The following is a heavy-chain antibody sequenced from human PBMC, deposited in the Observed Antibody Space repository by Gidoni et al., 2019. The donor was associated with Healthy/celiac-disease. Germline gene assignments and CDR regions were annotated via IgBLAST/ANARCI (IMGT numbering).Heavy chain of an antibody. CDR3: ARRSSSFGRFWWFDP. D-gene: IGHD6-6*01. V-gene: IGHV5-51*01. Sequence: EVQLVQSGAEVKKPGESLKISCKGAGSSFTSYWIGWVRQMPGKGLEWMGIIYPGDSDTRYSPSFQGQVTISADKSISTAYLQWSSLKASDTAMYYCARRSSSFGRFWWFDPWGQGTLVTVSS. CDR2: IYPGDSDT. CDR1: GSSFTSYW. J-gene: IGHJ5*02.